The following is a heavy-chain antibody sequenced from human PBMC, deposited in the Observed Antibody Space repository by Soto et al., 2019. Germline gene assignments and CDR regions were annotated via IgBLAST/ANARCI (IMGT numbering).Heavy chain of an antibody. D-gene: IGHD3-9*01. CDR1: GFTLSSYE. CDR2: ISSSGSTI. CDR3: ARPYYDSLTGPGGDWFDP. Sequence: GGSRRLSCAASGFTLSSYEMNWVRQAPGMGLERVSYISSSGSTIYYADSVKGRFTISRDNAKNSLYLQMNSLRAEDTAVYYCARPYYDSLTGPGGDWFDPWDQGTRVTVSS. J-gene: IGHJ5*02. V-gene: IGHV3-48*03.